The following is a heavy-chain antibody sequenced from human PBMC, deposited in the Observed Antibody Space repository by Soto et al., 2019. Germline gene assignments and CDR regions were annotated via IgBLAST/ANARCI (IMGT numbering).Heavy chain of an antibody. CDR2: INRASIYI. CDR1: GFTFSTYG. Sequence: GGSLRLSCVASGFTFSTYGMSWVRQAPGKGLEWVSSINRASIYIYYADSVRGRFTISRDNAKNSLYLQMDSLRVEDTAVYYCARRTVTTYHYFDYWGQGTLVTVSS. D-gene: IGHD4-17*01. CDR3: ARRTVTTYHYFDY. J-gene: IGHJ4*02. V-gene: IGHV3-21*01.